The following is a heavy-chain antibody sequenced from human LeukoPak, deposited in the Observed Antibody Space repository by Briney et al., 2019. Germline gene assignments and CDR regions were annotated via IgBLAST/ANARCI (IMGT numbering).Heavy chain of an antibody. Sequence: QSGGSLRLSCAASGFTVSGNYMGWVRQAPGKGLEWVSVIYSGGTTYYADSVKGRFTISRDNSKNTLYLQMNSLRAEDTAVYYCAKDRDPGAFDIWGQGTMVTVSS. V-gene: IGHV3-53*01. CDR2: IYSGGTT. CDR3: AKDRDPGAFDI. J-gene: IGHJ3*02. CDR1: GFTVSGNY.